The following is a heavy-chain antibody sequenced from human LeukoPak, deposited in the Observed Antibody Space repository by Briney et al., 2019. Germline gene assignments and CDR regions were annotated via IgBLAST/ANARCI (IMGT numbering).Heavy chain of an antibody. CDR2: IYPGDYDT. Sequence: GESLKISCKGSGYSFTSYWSGWVRQMPGKGLEWMGIIYPGDYDTRYSPSFQGQVTISAEKSSSTAYLQWSSLKASDTAMYYCARLFADGDYGDYWGQGTLVTVSS. CDR1: GYSFTSYW. D-gene: IGHD4-17*01. J-gene: IGHJ4*02. V-gene: IGHV5-51*01. CDR3: ARLFADGDYGDY.